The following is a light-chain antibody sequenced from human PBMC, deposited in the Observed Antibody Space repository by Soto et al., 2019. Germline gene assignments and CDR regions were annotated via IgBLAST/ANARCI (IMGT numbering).Light chain of an antibody. V-gene: IGKV3-20*01. CDR1: QSVNSIH. J-gene: IGKJ1*01. Sequence: ETVLTQSPGPLSLSPGERAILSCRASQSVNSIHLAWYQQKPGQPPRLLIYVASNRATGIPDRFSGSGSGTDFTLTISRLEPEDFAVYYCQQFGSSPWTFGHGTKVEIK. CDR3: QQFGSSPWT. CDR2: VAS.